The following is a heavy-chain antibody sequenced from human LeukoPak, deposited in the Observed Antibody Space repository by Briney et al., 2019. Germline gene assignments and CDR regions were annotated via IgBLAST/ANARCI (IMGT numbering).Heavy chain of an antibody. CDR1: GFTFDDYA. V-gene: IGHV3-9*01. Sequence: GGSLRLSCAASGFTFDDYAMHWVRQAPGKGLEWVSGISWNSGSIGYADSVKGRFTISRDNAKNSLYLQLNTLRAEDTAVYYCATDPWDYVWGSYFDSWGQGTLVTVSS. CDR3: ATDPWDYVWGSYFDS. D-gene: IGHD3-16*01. J-gene: IGHJ4*02. CDR2: ISWNSGSI.